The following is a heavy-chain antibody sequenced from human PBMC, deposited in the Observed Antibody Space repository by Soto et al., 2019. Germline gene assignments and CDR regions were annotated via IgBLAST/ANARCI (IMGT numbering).Heavy chain of an antibody. CDR2: ISHRGST. D-gene: IGHD3-10*01. CDR1: GGSITSTNW. J-gene: IGHJ4*02. CDR3: ARVGELTETFYIFDVDY. V-gene: IGHV4-4*02. Sequence: QLQLQESGPGLVKPSGTLSLTCAVSGGSITSTNWWAWVRQPPGKGLVWIGEISHRGSTNYNPSLQSRVPMSVDKSKNQVSLRLTSVTAADTAVYYCARVGELTETFYIFDVDYWGQGTLVTVSS.